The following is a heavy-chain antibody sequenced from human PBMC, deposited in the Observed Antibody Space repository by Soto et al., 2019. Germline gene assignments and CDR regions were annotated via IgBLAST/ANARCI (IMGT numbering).Heavy chain of an antibody. J-gene: IGHJ3*02. CDR3: ASILAPRYCSSTSCYIGPGDDAFDI. V-gene: IGHV1-18*01. CDR2: ISAYNGNT. Sequence: ASVKVSCKASGYTFTSYGISWVRQAPGQGLEWMGWISAYNGNTNYAQKLQGTVTMTTDTSTSTAYMELRSLRSDDTAVYYCASILAPRYCSSTSCYIGPGDDAFDIWGQGTMVTVSS. D-gene: IGHD2-2*02. CDR1: GYTFTSYG.